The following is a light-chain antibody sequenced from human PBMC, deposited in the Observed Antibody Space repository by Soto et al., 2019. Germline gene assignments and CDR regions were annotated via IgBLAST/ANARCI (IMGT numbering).Light chain of an antibody. CDR3: QQYGSSPYT. CDR2: GAS. V-gene: IGKV3-20*01. Sequence: EIVLTQSPGTLSLSPGERATLSCRASQSVNSNYLAWYQQRPAQAPRLLIYGASSRATGIPDRFTGSGSGTDFILTVSRLEPEDFAVYSCQQYGSSPYTFGQGTKLEIK. CDR1: QSVNSNY. J-gene: IGKJ2*01.